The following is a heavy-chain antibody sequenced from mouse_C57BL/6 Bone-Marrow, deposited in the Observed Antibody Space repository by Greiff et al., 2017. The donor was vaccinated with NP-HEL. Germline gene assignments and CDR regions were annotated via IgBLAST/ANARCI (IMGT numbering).Heavy chain of an antibody. CDR3: ARGPDGYYVSYAMDY. CDR1: GYSITSGYD. D-gene: IGHD2-3*01. J-gene: IGHJ4*01. CDR2: ISYSGST. Sequence: EVKLMESGPGMVKPSQSLSLTCTVTGYSITSGYDWHWIRHFPGNKLEWMGYISYSGSTNYNPSLKSRISITHDTSKNHFFLKLNSVTTEDTATYYCARGPDGYYVSYAMDYWGQGTSVTVSS. V-gene: IGHV3-1*01.